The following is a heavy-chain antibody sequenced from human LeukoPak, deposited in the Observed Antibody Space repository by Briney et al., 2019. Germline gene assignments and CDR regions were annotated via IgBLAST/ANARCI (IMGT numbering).Heavy chain of an antibody. V-gene: IGHV4-59*12. J-gene: IGHJ4*02. Sequence: SETLSLTCTVSGGSISSSYWSWIRQPPGKGLEWIGYIYSTGSTNYNPSLKSRVTMSLDKSKNQFSLKLSSVIAADTAVYYCANLHRDSDGYYYVDNWGQGTLVTVSS. CDR2: IYSTGST. CDR3: ANLHRDSDGYYYVDN. CDR1: GGSISSSY. D-gene: IGHD3-22*01.